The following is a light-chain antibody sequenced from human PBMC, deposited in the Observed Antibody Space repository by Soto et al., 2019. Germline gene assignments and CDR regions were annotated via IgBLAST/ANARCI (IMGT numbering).Light chain of an antibody. CDR3: QQSYINLT. CDR1: QNISTY. J-gene: IGKJ4*01. V-gene: IGKV1-39*01. Sequence: DIQVTQSPSSLSASVGDRITITCRASQNISTYLSWYQQQPGKAPRLLMYGMSNLQSGVPSRFSGSGSGTDFTLTIPSLQPEDFATYYCQQSYINLTFGGGTNVEIK. CDR2: GMS.